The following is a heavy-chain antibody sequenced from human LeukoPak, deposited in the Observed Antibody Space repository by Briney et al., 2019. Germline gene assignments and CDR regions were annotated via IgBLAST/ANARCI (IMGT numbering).Heavy chain of an antibody. J-gene: IGHJ6*02. V-gene: IGHV1-2*02. CDR3: ARGGFGIAAAGTYYYYYYGMDV. CDR2: INPNSGGT. D-gene: IGHD6-13*01. CDR1: VYTFTGYY. Sequence: ASVKVSCKASVYTFTGYYMHWVRQAPGQGLEWMGWINPNSGGTNYAQKFQGRVTMTRDTSISTAYMELSRLRSDDTAVYYCARGGFGIAAAGTYYYYYYGMDVWGQGTTVTVSS.